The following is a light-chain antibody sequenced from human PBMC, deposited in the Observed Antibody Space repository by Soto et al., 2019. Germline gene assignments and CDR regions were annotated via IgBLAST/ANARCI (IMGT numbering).Light chain of an antibody. V-gene: IGKV1-5*01. CDR3: QQYNSYSQT. J-gene: IGKJ1*01. Sequence: DIPMTQSPSTLSASVGDRVTITCRASQSISSWLAWYQQKPGKAPKLLIYDASSLESGVPSRFSGSGSGTEFTLTISSLQPDDFATCYCQQYNSYSQTFGQGTKVEIK. CDR2: DAS. CDR1: QSISSW.